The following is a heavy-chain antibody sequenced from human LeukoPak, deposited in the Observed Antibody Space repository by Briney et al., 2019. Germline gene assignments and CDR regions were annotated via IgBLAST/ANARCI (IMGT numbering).Heavy chain of an antibody. CDR1: GYNFPNYW. CDR3: ARPYYDSSGYLPDAFDI. J-gene: IGHJ3*02. Sequence: GESLKISCKGSGYNFPNYWIGWVRQMPGKGLEWLGIIYPGDSTTRYSPSFQGQVTISADKSISTAYLQWSSLKASDTAMYYCARPYYDSSGYLPDAFDIWGQGTMVTVSS. V-gene: IGHV5-51*01. CDR2: IYPGDSTT. D-gene: IGHD3-22*01.